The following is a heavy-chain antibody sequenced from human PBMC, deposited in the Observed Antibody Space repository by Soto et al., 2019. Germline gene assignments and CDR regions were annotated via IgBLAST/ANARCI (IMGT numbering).Heavy chain of an antibody. CDR1: GGSISSGGYS. CDR2: IYHSGCP. D-gene: IGHD5-12*01. J-gene: IGHJ4*02. CDR3: AAGGGLPRYY. Sequence: QLQLQESGSGLVKPSQTLSLTCAVSGGSISSGGYSWSWIRQPPWKGLEWIGYIYHSGCPYYNPSLKSRVTISVDRSKNQFSLKLSSVTAADTAVYYCAAGGGLPRYYWGQGTLVTVSS. V-gene: IGHV4-30-2*01.